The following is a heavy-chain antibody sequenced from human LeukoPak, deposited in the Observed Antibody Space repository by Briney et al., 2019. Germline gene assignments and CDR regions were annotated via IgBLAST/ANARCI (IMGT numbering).Heavy chain of an antibody. D-gene: IGHD3-22*01. CDR1: GGSFSGYH. CDR3: ARARNYYDNSGYYYEGDAFDI. Sequence: SETLSLTCAVYGGSFSGYHWGWIRQPPGKGLEWIGYIFYSGSTNDNPSLKSRVTISVDTSKNQFSLRLSSVTAADTAVYYCARARNYYDNSGYYYEGDAFDIWGQGTMVTVSS. CDR2: IFYSGST. V-gene: IGHV4-59*01. J-gene: IGHJ3*02.